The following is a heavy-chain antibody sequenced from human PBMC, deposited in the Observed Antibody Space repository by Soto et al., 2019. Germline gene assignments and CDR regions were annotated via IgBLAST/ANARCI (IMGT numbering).Heavy chain of an antibody. CDR1: GYSISSSYY. CDR2: IYHSGST. J-gene: IGHJ4*02. CDR3: AMAVTTSNYFDY. D-gene: IGHD4-17*01. Sequence: SETLSLTCAVSGYSISSSYYWGWIRQPPGKGLEWIGTIYHSGSTYYNPSLKSRLTISVDTSNNQFSLKLRSVTAADTAVYYCAMAVTTSNYFDYWGQGTLVTVSS. V-gene: IGHV4-38-2*01.